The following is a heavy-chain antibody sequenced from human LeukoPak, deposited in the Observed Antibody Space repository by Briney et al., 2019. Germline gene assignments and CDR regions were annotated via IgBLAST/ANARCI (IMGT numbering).Heavy chain of an antibody. CDR2: IYTSGST. CDR3: ARGSYYYDSSGYYYLRDLFYGYFDY. J-gene: IGHJ4*02. V-gene: IGHV4-4*07. Sequence: SETLSLTCTVSGGSISSYYWSWIRQPAGKGLEWIGRIYTSGSTNYNPSLKSRVTISVDTSKNQFSLKLSSVAAADTAVYYCARGSYYYDSSGYYYLRDLFYGYFDYWGQGTLVTVSS. CDR1: GGSISSYY. D-gene: IGHD3-22*01.